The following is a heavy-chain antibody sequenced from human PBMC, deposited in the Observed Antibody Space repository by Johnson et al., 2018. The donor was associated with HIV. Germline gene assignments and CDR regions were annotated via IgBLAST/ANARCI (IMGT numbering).Heavy chain of an antibody. CDR2: IWNDGSNK. Sequence: QVQVVESGGGVVRPGTSLRLSCAASGSLFSSYAMHWVRQAPGKGLEWVTLIWNDGSNKYYTDSVKGRFTISRDNSKNTMYLQMNSLRTEDTAVYYCVRGRISTVVVDLRGGGFDIWGQGTLVTVSS. CDR3: VRGRISTVVVDLRGGGFDI. CDR1: GSLFSSYA. J-gene: IGHJ3*02. D-gene: IGHD2-2*01. V-gene: IGHV3-33*01.